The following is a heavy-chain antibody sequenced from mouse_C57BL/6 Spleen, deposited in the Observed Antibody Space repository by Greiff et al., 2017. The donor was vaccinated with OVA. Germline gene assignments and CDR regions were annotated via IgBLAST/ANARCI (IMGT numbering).Heavy chain of an antibody. CDR1: GYAFTNYL. J-gene: IGHJ2*01. CDR2: INPGSGGT. CDR3: ARGDSSGCDY. Sequence: VQLQQSGAELVRPGTSVKVSCKASGYAFTNYLIEWVKQRPGQGLEWIGVINPGSGGTNYNEKFKGKATLTADKSSSTAYMQLSSLTSEDAAVYFCARGDSSGCDYWGQGTTLTVSS. D-gene: IGHD3-2*02. V-gene: IGHV1-54*01.